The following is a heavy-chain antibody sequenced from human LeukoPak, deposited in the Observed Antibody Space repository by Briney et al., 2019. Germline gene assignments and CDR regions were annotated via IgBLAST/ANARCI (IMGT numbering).Heavy chain of an antibody. CDR3: ATDLATVVIVTNY. D-gene: IGHD4-23*01. CDR1: GYTLTKLS. Sequence: ASVKVSCKVSGYTLTKLSIHWVRQAPGKGLEWMGGFDPGDGETIYAQKFQGRVTMTEDTSTDTAYMELSSLRSEDTAVCYCATDLATVVIVTNYWGQGTLVTVSS. V-gene: IGHV1-24*01. CDR2: FDPGDGET. J-gene: IGHJ4*02.